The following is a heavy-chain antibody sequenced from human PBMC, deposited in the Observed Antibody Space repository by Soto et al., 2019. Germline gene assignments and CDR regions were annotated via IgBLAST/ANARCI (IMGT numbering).Heavy chain of an antibody. CDR1: GGTFSSYA. CDR3: GGDSGYDLHAFDI. D-gene: IGHD5-12*01. J-gene: IGHJ3*02. CDR2: IIPIFGTA. Sequence: ASVKVSCKASGGTFSSYAISWVRQAPGQGLEWMGGIIPIFGTANYAQKFQGRATITVDESTSTAYMELSSLRSEDTAVYSCGGDSGYDLHAFDIWGQGTMVTVSS. V-gene: IGHV1-69*13.